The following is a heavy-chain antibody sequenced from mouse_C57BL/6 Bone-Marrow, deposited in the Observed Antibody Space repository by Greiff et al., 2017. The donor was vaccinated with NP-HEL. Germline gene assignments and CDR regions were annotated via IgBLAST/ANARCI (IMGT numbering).Heavy chain of an antibody. V-gene: IGHV7-3*01. J-gene: IGHJ2*01. CDR2: ISNKANGYTT. CDR3: GGQGFNYYPYYFDY. D-gene: IGHD1-1*01. CDR1: GFTFTDYY. Sequence: DVQLVESGGGLVQPGGSLSLSCAASGFTFTDYYMSWVRQPPGKGLEWIGFISNKANGYTTEYSASVKGRFTISRDTTQSILYLQLIASEAEDSSSYYRGGQGFNYYPYYFDYWGQGTTLTVSS.